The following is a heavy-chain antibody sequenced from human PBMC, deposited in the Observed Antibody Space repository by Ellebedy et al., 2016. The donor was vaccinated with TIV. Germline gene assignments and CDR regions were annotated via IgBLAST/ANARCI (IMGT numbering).Heavy chain of an antibody. D-gene: IGHD2-8*01. CDR1: GFTFNQYH. V-gene: IGHV3-33*01. Sequence: PGGFLRLSCAASGFTFNQYHIHWLRQAPGKGLEWVALIWFNGRLRYYSDSVRGRFTLSRDNLRDTVFLQMNSLRPDDTGIYYCAREVSGGQGDMDVWGQGTTVAVSS. J-gene: IGHJ6*02. CDR3: AREVSGGQGDMDV. CDR2: IWFNGRLR.